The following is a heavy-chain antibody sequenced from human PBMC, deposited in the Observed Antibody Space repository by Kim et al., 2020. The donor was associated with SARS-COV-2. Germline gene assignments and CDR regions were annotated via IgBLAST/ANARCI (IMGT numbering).Heavy chain of an antibody. D-gene: IGHD3-22*01. CDR1: GFTFSNAW. CDR2: IKSKTDGGTT. J-gene: IGHJ4*02. CDR3: TRQYYYDSSGYYYLNVDY. V-gene: IGHV3-15*01. Sequence: GGSLRLSCAASGFTFSNAWMSWVRQAPGKGLEWVGRIKSKTDGGTTDYAAPVKGRFTISRDDSKNTLYLQMNSLKTEDTAVYYCTRQYYYDSSGYYYLNVDYWGQGTLVTVSS.